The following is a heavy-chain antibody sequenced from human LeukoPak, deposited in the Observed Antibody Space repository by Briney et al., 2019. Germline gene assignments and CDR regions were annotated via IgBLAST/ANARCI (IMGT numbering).Heavy chain of an antibody. CDR2: IYSGGST. CDR1: GFTVSSNY. Sequence: GGSLRLSCAASGFTVSSNYMSWVRQAPGKGLEWVSVIYSGGSTYYADSVKGRFTISRDNSKNTLYLQMNSLRAEDTALYYCASNEWPGYYFDYWGQGTLVTVSS. CDR3: ASNEWPGYYFDY. J-gene: IGHJ4*02. D-gene: IGHD3-3*01. V-gene: IGHV3-66*01.